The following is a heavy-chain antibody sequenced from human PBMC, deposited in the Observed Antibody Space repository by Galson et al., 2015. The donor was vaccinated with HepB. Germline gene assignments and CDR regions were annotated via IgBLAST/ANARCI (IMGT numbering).Heavy chain of an antibody. J-gene: IGHJ6*02. Sequence: CAISGDSVSRDTVGWNWIRQSASRGLEWLGRTYYRSKWYSDYAISVKSRIIINADSSTNQFFLQLNSVTPEDTAVYYCTRVAHRGLGMNVWGQAPTVTV. D-gene: IGHD3/OR15-3a*01. CDR2: TYYRSKWYS. CDR1: GDSVSRDTVG. V-gene: IGHV6-1*01. CDR3: TRVAHRGLGMNV.